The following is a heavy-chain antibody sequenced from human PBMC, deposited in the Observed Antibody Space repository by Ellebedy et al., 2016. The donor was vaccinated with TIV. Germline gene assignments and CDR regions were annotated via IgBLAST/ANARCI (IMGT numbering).Heavy chain of an antibody. CDR3: AKGRGGGSDTSAPRYYFDY. Sequence: GESLKISCAASRFTFSSYWMSWVRQAPGKGLEWVSTISGSGGYTYYADSVKGRFIISRDNSKKTLYMQMNSLRAEDTAVYHCAKGRGGGSDTSAPRYYFDYWGLGTLVTVSS. V-gene: IGHV3-23*01. J-gene: IGHJ4*02. D-gene: IGHD3-22*01. CDR2: ISGSGGYT. CDR1: RFTFSSYW.